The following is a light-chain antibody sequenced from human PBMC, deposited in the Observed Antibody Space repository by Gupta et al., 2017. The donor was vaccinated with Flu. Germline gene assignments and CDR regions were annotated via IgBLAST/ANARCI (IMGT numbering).Light chain of an antibody. CDR3: AAWDDSLIGPV. CDR1: SSNIGNNA. V-gene: IGLV1-36*01. Sequence: QSVLTQPPSVSEAPRQRVTISCSGSSSNIGNNAVNWYQQLPGKAPKLLIYDDDLLPSGVSDRFSGSKSGTSASLAISGLQSEDAADYYCAAWDDSLIGPVFGGGTKLTVL. J-gene: IGLJ3*02. CDR2: DDD.